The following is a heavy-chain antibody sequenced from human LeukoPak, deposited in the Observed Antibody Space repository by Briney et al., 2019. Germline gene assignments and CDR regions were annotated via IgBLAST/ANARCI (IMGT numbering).Heavy chain of an antibody. V-gene: IGHV3-23*01. CDR3: AKGPQFIYGDYSFDY. CDR2: ISGSGDNT. CDR1: GFIFSSYT. Sequence: PGGSLRLSCTASGFIFSSYTMSWVRHAPGKGLEWVSTISGSGDNTYYADSVKGRFTISRDNSKNTLFLQMNSLRAEDTAVYYCAKGPQFIYGDYSFDYWGQGTLVTVSS. J-gene: IGHJ4*02. D-gene: IGHD4-17*01.